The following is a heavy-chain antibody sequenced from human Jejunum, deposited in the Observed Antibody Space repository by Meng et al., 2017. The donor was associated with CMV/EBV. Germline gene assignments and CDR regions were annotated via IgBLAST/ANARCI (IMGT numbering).Heavy chain of an antibody. V-gene: IGHV4-39*07. Sequence: QLQLQGSGQEVVKPSETLALLCTFSGDSISSSNYYWGWFRQSPGKGLEWIGSIYYTGSTYYNPSLKSRLTISIDTSKNQFSLKLSSVTAADTAIYYCARGLSTSSSGYWGQGTLVTVSS. CDR1: GDSISSSNYY. CDR3: ARGLSTSSSGY. D-gene: IGHD6-6*01. J-gene: IGHJ4*02. CDR2: IYYTGST.